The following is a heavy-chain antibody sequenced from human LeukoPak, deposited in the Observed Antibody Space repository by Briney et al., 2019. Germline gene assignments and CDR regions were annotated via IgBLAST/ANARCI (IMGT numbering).Heavy chain of an antibody. V-gene: IGHV3-33*01. CDR2: IWSDGSHK. J-gene: IGHJ3*02. D-gene: IGHD6-13*01. CDR1: GFMFNTYG. Sequence: GGSLRLSCTASGFMFNTYGMHWIRQAPGKGLEWAAVIWSDGSHKYYADSMKGRCTISRDNSKNMVYLQMNSLRVDDTAVYYCVSAAGAFDMWGQGTLVTVSS. CDR3: VSAAGAFDM.